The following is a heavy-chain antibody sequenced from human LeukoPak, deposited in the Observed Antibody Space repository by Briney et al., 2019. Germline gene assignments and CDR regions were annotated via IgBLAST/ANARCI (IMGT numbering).Heavy chain of an antibody. CDR3: ARGGYCSSTSCSFHNWFDP. J-gene: IGHJ5*02. D-gene: IGHD2-2*01. Sequence: GASVKVSCKASGYTFTSYDINWVRQATGQGLEWMGWMNPNSGNTGYAQKFQGRVTVTRNTSISTAYMELSSLRSEDTAVYYCARGGYCSSTSCSFHNWFDPWGQGTLVTVSS. CDR1: GYTFTSYD. CDR2: MNPNSGNT. V-gene: IGHV1-8*01.